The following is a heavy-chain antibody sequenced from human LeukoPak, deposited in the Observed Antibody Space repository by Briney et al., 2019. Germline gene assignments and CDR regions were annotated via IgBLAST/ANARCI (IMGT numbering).Heavy chain of an antibody. Sequence: GGSLRLSCAASGFTFSSYEMNWVRQAPGRGLEWVSYISGSGVTMYYADSVKGRFTISRDDARNSLYLQMNSLRAEDTAVYYCAREDIRLDYFDYWGQGTLVTVSS. D-gene: IGHD6-19*01. J-gene: IGHJ4*02. CDR2: ISGSGVTM. CDR1: GFTFSSYE. CDR3: AREDIRLDYFDY. V-gene: IGHV3-48*03.